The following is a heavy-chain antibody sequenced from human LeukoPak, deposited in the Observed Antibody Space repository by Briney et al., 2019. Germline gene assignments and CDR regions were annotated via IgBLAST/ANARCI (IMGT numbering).Heavy chain of an antibody. CDR3: ARGYNWNDPGDY. CDR1: GFTFSSYG. D-gene: IGHD1-1*01. CDR2: ISYDGSNK. J-gene: IGHJ4*02. V-gene: IGHV3-30*03. Sequence: GGSLRLSCAASGFTFSSYGMHWVRQAPGKGLEWVAVISYDGSNKYYADSVKGRFTISRDNSKNTLYLQMNSLRAEDTAVYYCARGYNWNDPGDYWGQGTLVTVSS.